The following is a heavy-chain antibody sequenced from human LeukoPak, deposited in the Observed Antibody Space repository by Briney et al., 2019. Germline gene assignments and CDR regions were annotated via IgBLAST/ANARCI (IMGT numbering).Heavy chain of an antibody. D-gene: IGHD3-10*01. V-gene: IGHV4-59*01. CDR2: IYCSGST. Sequence: SETLSLTCTVSGVSISSYYWSWIRQPPGKGLEWIGYIYCSGSTNYNPSLKSRVTISVDTSTNQFSLKLSSVHAADTAVYYCARIAWSGNWFDHRGQGTLVTVSS. J-gene: IGHJ5*02. CDR1: GVSISSYY. CDR3: ARIAWSGNWFDH.